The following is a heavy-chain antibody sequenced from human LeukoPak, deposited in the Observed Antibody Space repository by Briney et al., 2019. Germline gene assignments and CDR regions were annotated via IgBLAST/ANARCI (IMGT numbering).Heavy chain of an antibody. J-gene: IGHJ3*02. V-gene: IGHV3-21*01. CDR3: AREGPRTERSDTDAFDI. D-gene: IGHD3-3*01. CDR1: GFTFSTYT. CDR2: ISSNGYYI. Sequence: PGGSLRLSCAASGFTFSTYTINWVRQAPGKGLEWVSSISSNGYYIYYAGSVRGRFTISRDNAKNSLYLQMNSLRAEDTALYYCAREGPRTERSDTDAFDIWGQGTMVTVSS.